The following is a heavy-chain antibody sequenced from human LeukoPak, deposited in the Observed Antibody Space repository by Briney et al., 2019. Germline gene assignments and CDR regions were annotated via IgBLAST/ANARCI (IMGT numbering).Heavy chain of an antibody. CDR2: ISGSGGST. V-gene: IGHV3-23*01. D-gene: IGHD5-24*01. CDR1: GFTFSSYA. Sequence: PGGSLRLSCAASGFTFSSYAMSWVRQAPGKGLEWVSAISGSGGSTYYADSVKGRFTISRDNSKNTLYLQMNSLRAEDTAVYYCARINEDGYNWGLFDYWGQGTLVTVSS. J-gene: IGHJ4*02. CDR3: ARINEDGYNWGLFDY.